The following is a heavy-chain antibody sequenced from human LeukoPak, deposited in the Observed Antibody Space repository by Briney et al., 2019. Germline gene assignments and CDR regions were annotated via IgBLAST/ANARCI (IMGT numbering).Heavy chain of an antibody. J-gene: IGHJ4*02. CDR3: ARAPGVVMGIDY. D-gene: IGHD2-21*01. Sequence: PSETLSLTCTVSGGSISSYYWSWIRQPPGKGLEWIGYVFYSGSTNYNPSLKSRVTISIDTSKNQFSLRLSSVTAADTAVYYCARAPGVVMGIDYWGQGTLVTVSS. CDR1: GGSISSYY. CDR2: VFYSGST. V-gene: IGHV4-59*01.